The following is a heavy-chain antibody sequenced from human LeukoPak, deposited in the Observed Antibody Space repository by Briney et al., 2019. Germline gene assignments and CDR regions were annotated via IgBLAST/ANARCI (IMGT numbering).Heavy chain of an antibody. CDR2: IYSSGST. J-gene: IGHJ3*02. D-gene: IGHD1-26*01. CDR1: GGTLSRYY. CDR3: ARDTSGSYFWDTDAFDI. V-gene: IGHV4-4*07. Sequence: PSVTLSLTCTGSGGTLSRYYWSWIRQPAGEGLKWIGRIYSSGSTNYTPYLKSRVTMSVDTSKNQFSLKLSSVTAADPAVYYCARDTSGSYFWDTDAFDIWGQGTMVTVSS.